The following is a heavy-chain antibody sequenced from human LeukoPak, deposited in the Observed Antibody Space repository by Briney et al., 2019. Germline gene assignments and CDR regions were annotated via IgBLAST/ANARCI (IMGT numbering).Heavy chain of an antibody. J-gene: IGHJ3*02. CDR3: ASRGRDYYDSSGYYPGAFDI. CDR1: GFTFSSYW. Sequence: GGSLRLSCAASGFTFSSYWMHWVRQAPGKGLVWVSRINSDGSSTSYADSVKGRFTISRDNAKNTLYLQMNSLRAEDTAVYYCASRGRDYYDSSGYYPGAFDIWGQGTMVTVSS. D-gene: IGHD3-22*01. CDR2: INSDGSST. V-gene: IGHV3-74*01.